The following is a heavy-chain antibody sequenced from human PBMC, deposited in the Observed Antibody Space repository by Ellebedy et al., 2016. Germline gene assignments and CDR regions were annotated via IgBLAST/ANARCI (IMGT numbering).Heavy chain of an antibody. CDR1: GFTFGDYA. Sequence: GESLKISCTASGFTFGDYAMSWFRQAPGKGLEWVGLIRNKAYGGTTEYAASVKGRFTISRDDSKSIAYLHLNGLKTEDTAVYYCLHSSGSPDAFDIWGQGTMVTVSS. J-gene: IGHJ3*02. V-gene: IGHV3-49*03. D-gene: IGHD3-22*01. CDR2: IRNKAYGGTT. CDR3: LHSSGSPDAFDI.